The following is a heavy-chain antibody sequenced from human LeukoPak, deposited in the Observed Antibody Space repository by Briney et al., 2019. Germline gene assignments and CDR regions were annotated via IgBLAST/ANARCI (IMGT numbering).Heavy chain of an antibody. CDR2: IYYSGST. D-gene: IGHD6-13*01. J-gene: IGHJ6*03. V-gene: IGHV4-59*01. CDR3: ARGLLAAAGTIYYYYYMDV. CDR1: GGSISSYY. Sequence: SETLSLTCTVSGGSISSYYWSWIRQPPGKGLEWIGYIYYSGSTNYNPSLKSRVTISVDTSKNQFSLKLSSVTAADTAVYYCARGLLAAAGTIYYYYYMDVWGKGTTVTVSS.